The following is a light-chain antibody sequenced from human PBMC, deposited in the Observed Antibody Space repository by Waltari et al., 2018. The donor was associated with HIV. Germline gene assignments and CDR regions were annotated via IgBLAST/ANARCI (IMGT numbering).Light chain of an antibody. J-gene: IGKJ1*01. CDR1: QGIRND. Sequence: AIQMTQSPSSLSASVGDRITLTCRASQGIRNDLGWYQQKPGKAPKLLIYAASSLQSGVPSRFSGSGSGTDFTLTISSLQPEDFATYYCLQDYNYPRTFGQGTKVEIK. CDR2: AAS. V-gene: IGKV1-6*01. CDR3: LQDYNYPRT.